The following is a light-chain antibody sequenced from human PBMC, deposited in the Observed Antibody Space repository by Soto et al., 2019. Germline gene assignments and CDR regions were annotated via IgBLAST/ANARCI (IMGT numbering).Light chain of an antibody. J-gene: IGLJ3*02. CDR2: DVS. Sequence: QSALTQPASVSGSPGQSITISCTGTSSDVGAYNYVSWYQQHPGKAPKLMIYDVSNRPSGVSTRFSGSKSGNMASLTISGLQAEDEADYYCSSYTSTGAPWVFGGGTKLTVL. V-gene: IGLV2-14*01. CDR1: SSDVGAYNY. CDR3: SSYTSTGAPWV.